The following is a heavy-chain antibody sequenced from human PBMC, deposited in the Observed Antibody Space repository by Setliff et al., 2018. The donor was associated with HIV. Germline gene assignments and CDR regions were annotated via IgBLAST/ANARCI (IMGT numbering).Heavy chain of an antibody. J-gene: IGHJ4*02. CDR1: GFTVSNYA. CDR3: TTDRWSHFYDSSGYYYYY. Sequence: GGSLRLSCAASGFTVSNYAMSWVRQAPGKGLEWVSGISGSAGTTYYADSVKGRFTISRDNSKNTLYLQMNSLRAEDTAVYYYTTDRWSHFYDSSGYYYYYWGQGTLVTVSS. CDR2: ISGSAGTT. D-gene: IGHD3-22*01. V-gene: IGHV3-23*01.